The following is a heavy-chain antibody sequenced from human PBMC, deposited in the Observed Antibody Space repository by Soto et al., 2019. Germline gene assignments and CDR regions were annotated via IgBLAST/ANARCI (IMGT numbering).Heavy chain of an antibody. Sequence: GGSLRLSCAASGFTFNTYWMHWVRRPPGKGLVWVARITSDGSGTTYADSVKGRFTVSRGNAKNTLYLQMNSLRADDTAVYYCVRHFDKWGQGTLVTVSS. J-gene: IGHJ4*02. CDR2: ITSDGSGT. CDR3: VRHFDK. CDR1: GFTFNTYW. V-gene: IGHV3-74*01.